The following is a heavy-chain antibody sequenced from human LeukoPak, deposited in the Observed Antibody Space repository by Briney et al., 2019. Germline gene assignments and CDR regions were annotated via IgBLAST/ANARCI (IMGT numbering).Heavy chain of an antibody. CDR3: AREGDYGDSDY. Sequence: PGGSLRLSCAASGFTFSTYNMNWVRQAPEKGLEWVSYITSSGSIMYYPDSVKGRFTISRDNAKNSLYLQMNSLRAEDTAVYYCAREGDYGDSDYWGQGTLVTVSS. CDR1: GFTFSTYN. CDR2: ITSSGSIM. D-gene: IGHD4-17*01. V-gene: IGHV3-48*04. J-gene: IGHJ4*02.